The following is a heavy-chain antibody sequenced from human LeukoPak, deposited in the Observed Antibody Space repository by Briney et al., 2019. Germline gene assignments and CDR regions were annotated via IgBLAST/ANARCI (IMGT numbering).Heavy chain of an antibody. CDR1: GFTFSSYW. V-gene: IGHV3-7*05. Sequence: PGGSLRLSCAASGFTFSSYWMSWVRQAPGKGLEWVANIKQDGSEKYYVDSVKGRFTISRDNAKNSLYPQMNSLRAEDTAVYYCARVAERWLQSGFDYWGQGTLVTVSS. CDR3: ARVAERWLQSGFDY. CDR2: IKQDGSEK. J-gene: IGHJ4*02. D-gene: IGHD5-24*01.